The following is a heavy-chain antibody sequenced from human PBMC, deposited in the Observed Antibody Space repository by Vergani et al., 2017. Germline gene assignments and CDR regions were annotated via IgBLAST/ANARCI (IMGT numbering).Heavy chain of an antibody. CDR2: IKRDGTET. CDR3: ARISGGSAPYLHY. D-gene: IGHD2-15*01. V-gene: IGHV3-7*01. Sequence: EVQLVESGGGLVKPGGSLRLSCAASGFTFSDFSMSWVRQAPGKGLDWVASIKRDGTETFYVDSVKGRFTISRDNAKTTLYLQMNSLRDEDRGVYYCARISGGSAPYLHYWGQGTLVTVAS. J-gene: IGHJ1*01. CDR1: GFTFSDFS.